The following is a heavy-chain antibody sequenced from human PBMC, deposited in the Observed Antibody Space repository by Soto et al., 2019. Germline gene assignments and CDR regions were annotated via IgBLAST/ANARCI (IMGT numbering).Heavy chain of an antibody. V-gene: IGHV1-18*01. D-gene: IGHD2-2*01. J-gene: IGHJ6*02. Sequence: QVHLVQSGAEVKRPGASVKVSCKASGYTFTNYGISWVRQAPGQGLEWVGWISGHNGNTNYAQKLQGRVTMTTDTSTSTAYMELRSLRSDDTAVYYCAREYCSSTSCYGENYYGMDVWGQGTTVTVSS. CDR1: GYTFTNYG. CDR2: ISGHNGNT. CDR3: AREYCSSTSCYGENYYGMDV.